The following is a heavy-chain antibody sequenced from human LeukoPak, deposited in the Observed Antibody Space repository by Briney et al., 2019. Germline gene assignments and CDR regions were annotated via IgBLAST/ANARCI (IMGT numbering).Heavy chain of an antibody. CDR3: ASSIVVIPAARFLYYYYYGMDV. Sequence: GGSLRLSCAASGFTFNSYVMSWVRQAPGKGLEWVSAINGGGGNTYYADSVKGRFTISRDNSKNMVYLQMNSLRADDTAVYYCASSIVVIPAARFLYYYYYGMDVWGQGTTVTVSS. V-gene: IGHV3-23*01. D-gene: IGHD2-2*01. J-gene: IGHJ6*02. CDR1: GFTFNSYV. CDR2: INGGGGNT.